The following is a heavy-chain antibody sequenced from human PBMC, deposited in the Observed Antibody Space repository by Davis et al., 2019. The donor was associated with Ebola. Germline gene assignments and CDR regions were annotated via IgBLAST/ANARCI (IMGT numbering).Heavy chain of an antibody. Sequence: SVKVSCKASGYTFTGYYMHWVRQAPGQGLEWMGGIIPIFGTANYAQKFQGRVTITADESTSTAYMELSSLRSEDTAVYYCARASLHGGIAVALDYWGQGTLVTVSS. J-gene: IGHJ4*02. V-gene: IGHV1-69*13. CDR3: ARASLHGGIAVALDY. CDR2: IIPIFGTA. D-gene: IGHD6-19*01. CDR1: GYTFTGYY.